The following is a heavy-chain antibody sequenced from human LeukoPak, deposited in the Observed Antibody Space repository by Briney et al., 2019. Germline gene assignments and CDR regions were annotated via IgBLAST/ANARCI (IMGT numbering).Heavy chain of an antibody. Sequence: GGSLRLSCAASGFAFSSYAMSWVRQAPGKGLEWVSAISGSGGSTYYADSVKGWFTISRDNSKNTLYLQMNSLRAEDTAVYYCAKSSFPTPFDYWGQGTLVTVSS. V-gene: IGHV3-23*01. J-gene: IGHJ4*02. CDR3: AKSSFPTPFDY. CDR1: GFAFSSYA. CDR2: ISGSGGST.